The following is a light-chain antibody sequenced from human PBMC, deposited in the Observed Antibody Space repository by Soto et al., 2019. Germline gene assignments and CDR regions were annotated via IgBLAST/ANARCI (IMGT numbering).Light chain of an antibody. CDR2: EVT. CDR3: SSHAGINNVV. Sequence: QSALTQPPSASGSPGQSVTISCTGTRSDVGGYNYVSWYQQHPGKAPKLMVYEVTKRPSGVPDRFSGSKSGNTASLTVSGLQAEDEADYYCSSHAGINNVVFGGGTKVTVL. V-gene: IGLV2-8*01. J-gene: IGLJ3*02. CDR1: RSDVGGYNY.